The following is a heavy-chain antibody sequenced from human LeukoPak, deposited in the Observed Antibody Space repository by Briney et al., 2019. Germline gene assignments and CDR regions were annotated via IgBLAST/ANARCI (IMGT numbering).Heavy chain of an antibody. CDR2: ISGSGGST. D-gene: IGHD3-10*01. CDR3: ARWGYGSGSYYQA. V-gene: IGHV3-23*01. CDR1: GFTFSSYA. Sequence: GGSLRLSCAASGFTFSSYAMSWVRQAPGKGLEWVSAISGSGGSTYYADSVKGRFTISRDNSKNTLYLQMNSLRAEDTAVYYCARWGYGSGSYYQAWGQGTLVTVSS. J-gene: IGHJ5*02.